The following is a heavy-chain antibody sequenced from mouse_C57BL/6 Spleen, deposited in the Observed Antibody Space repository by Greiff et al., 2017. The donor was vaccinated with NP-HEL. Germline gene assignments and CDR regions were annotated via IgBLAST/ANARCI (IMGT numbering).Heavy chain of an antibody. Sequence: EVQLVESGGGLVKPGGSLKLSCAASGFTFSDYGMHWVRQAPEKGLEWVAYISSGSSTIYYADTVNGRFTISRDNAKNTLFLQMTSLRSEDTAMYYCARGNYYAMDYWGQGTSATVSS. J-gene: IGHJ4*01. V-gene: IGHV5-17*01. D-gene: IGHD2-1*01. CDR2: ISSGSSTI. CDR3: ARGNYYAMDY. CDR1: GFTFSDYG.